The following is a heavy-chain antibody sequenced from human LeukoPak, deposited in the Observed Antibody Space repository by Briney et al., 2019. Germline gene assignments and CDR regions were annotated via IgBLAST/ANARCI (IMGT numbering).Heavy chain of an antibody. Sequence: SETLSLTCAVYGGSFSGYYWSWIRQPPGKGLEWIGEINHSGSTNYNPSLKSRVTISVDTSKNQFSLKLSSVTAADTAVYYCAGAAYALRFLEWLRKYYFDYWGQGTLVTVSS. J-gene: IGHJ4*02. D-gene: IGHD3-3*01. CDR3: AGAAYALRFLEWLRKYYFDY. CDR2: INHSGST. CDR1: GGSFSGYY. V-gene: IGHV4-34*01.